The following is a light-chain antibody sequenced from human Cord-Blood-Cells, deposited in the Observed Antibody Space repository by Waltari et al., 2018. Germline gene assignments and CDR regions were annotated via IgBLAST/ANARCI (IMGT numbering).Light chain of an antibody. J-gene: IGLJ2*01. CDR2: GNS. CDR3: QSYDSSLSAVV. V-gene: IGLV1-40*01. CDR1: SSNIGAGYD. Sequence: QSVLTQPPSVSGAPGQRVTISCPGSSSNIGAGYDVHWYQQLPGTAPNLLIYGNSKRPSGVPDRFSGSKSGTAASLAITGLQAEDEADYDCQSYDSSLSAVVFGGGTKLTVL.